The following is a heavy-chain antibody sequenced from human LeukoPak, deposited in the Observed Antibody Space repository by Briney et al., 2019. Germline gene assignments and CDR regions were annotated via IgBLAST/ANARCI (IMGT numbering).Heavy chain of an antibody. V-gene: IGHV3-21*01. CDR3: ARDLVGYPDY. D-gene: IGHD2-15*01. CDR1: GFTFSSYS. Sequence: GGSLRLSCAASGFTFSSYSMNWVRQAQGKGLEWVSSISSSSSYIYYADSVKGRFTISRDNAKNSLYLQMNSLRAEDTAVYYCARDLVGYPDYWGQGTLVTVSS. J-gene: IGHJ4*02. CDR2: ISSSSSYI.